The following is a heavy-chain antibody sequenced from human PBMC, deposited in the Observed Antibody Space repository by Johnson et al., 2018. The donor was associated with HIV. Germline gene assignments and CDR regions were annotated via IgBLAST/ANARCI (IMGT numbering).Heavy chain of an antibody. D-gene: IGHD5-18*01. CDR3: ARAYTYGAFDI. Sequence: EQLVESGGGVVRPGGSLRLSCAASGFTVSSNYMSWVRQAPGKGLEWVSVIYSGGSTYYADSVKGRFIISRDNSKSTLYLQMNSLRAEDTAVYYCARAYTYGAFDIWGQGTTVTISS. CDR2: IYSGGST. CDR1: GFTVSSNY. J-gene: IGHJ3*02. V-gene: IGHV3-66*01.